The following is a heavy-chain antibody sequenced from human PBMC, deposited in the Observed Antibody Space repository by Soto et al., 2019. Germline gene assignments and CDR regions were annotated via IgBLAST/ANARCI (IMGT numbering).Heavy chain of an antibody. D-gene: IGHD3-10*01. CDR1: GYTFTSYY. J-gene: IGHJ2*01. Sequence: ASVKVSCKASGYTFTSYYMHLVRQAPGQGLEWMGIINPSGGSTSYAQKFQGRVTMTRDTSTSTVYMELSSLRSEDTAVYYCAREAMVRGAPLDLWGRGTLVTVSS. CDR2: INPSGGST. V-gene: IGHV1-46*01. CDR3: AREAMVRGAPLDL.